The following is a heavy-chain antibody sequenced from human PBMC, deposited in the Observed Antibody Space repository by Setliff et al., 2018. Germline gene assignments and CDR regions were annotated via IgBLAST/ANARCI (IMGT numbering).Heavy chain of an antibody. D-gene: IGHD1-26*01. Sequence: GGSLRLSCAASGFTFSDYYMNWVPQAPGKGLEWVAHIKQDGSEKYYVDSVKGRFIISRDNAKNSLYLQMNSLRDEDTAVYYCARERVGRYYYYHMDVWGKGTTVTVSS. CDR2: IKQDGSEK. CDR1: GFTFSDYY. V-gene: IGHV3-7*03. CDR3: ARERVGRYYYYHMDV. J-gene: IGHJ6*03.